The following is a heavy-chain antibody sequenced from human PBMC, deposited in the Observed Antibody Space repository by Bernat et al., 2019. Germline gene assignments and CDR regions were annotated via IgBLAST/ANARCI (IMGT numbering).Heavy chain of an antibody. V-gene: IGHV3-33*01. Sequence: QVQLVESGGGVVQPGRSLRLSCAASGFIFSRYGMHWVRQAPGKGLEWVAVILYDGSNKYYGDSVKGRFTIPRDDSKNTLYLQMSSLRAEDTAVYYCATSSGWNHFGDHWGQGTLVSVSS. CDR1: GFIFSRYG. J-gene: IGHJ5*02. CDR3: ATSSGWNHFGDH. D-gene: IGHD6-19*01. CDR2: ILYDGSNK.